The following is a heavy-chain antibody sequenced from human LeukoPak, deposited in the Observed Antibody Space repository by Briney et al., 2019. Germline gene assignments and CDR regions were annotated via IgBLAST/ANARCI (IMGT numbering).Heavy chain of an antibody. D-gene: IGHD2-15*01. CDR1: GGSISSGDYY. V-gene: IGHV4-30-4*01. J-gene: IGHJ4*02. Sequence: SETLSLTCTVSGGSISSGDYYWSWIRQPPGKGLEWIGYIYYSGSTYYNPSLKSRVTISVDTSKNQFSLKLSSVTAADTAVYYCASPARGYCSGGSCYYFDYWGQGTLVTVSS. CDR3: ASPARGYCSGGSCYYFDY. CDR2: IYYSGST.